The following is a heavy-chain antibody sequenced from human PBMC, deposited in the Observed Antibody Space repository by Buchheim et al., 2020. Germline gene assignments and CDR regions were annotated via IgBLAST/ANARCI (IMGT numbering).Heavy chain of an antibody. Sequence: QVQLQQWGAGLLKPSETLSLTCTVYGGSFSGYYWSWIRQPPGKGLEWIGEINHSGSTNYNPSLKSRVTISVDTSKNQFSLKLSSVTSADTAVYYCAGGRGSRYYYYYYMDVGGKGTT. CDR1: GGSFSGYY. V-gene: IGHV4-34*01. CDR3: AGGRGSRYYYYYYMDV. CDR2: INHSGST. J-gene: IGHJ6*03. D-gene: IGHD2-15*01.